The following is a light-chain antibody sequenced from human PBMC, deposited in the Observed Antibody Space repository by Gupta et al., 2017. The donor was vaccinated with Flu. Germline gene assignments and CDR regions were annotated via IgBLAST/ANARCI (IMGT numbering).Light chain of an antibody. V-gene: IGKV1-5*03. J-gene: IGKJ1*01. Sequence: VGDRVTSTCRASQSISSWLAWYQQKPGKAPKLLIYKASSLESGVPSRFSGSGSGTEFTLTISSLQPDDFATYYCQQYNSYWTFGQGTKVEIK. CDR3: QQYNSYWT. CDR2: KAS. CDR1: QSISSW.